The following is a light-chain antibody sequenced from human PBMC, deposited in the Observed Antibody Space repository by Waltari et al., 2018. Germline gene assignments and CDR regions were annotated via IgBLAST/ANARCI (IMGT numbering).Light chain of an antibody. CDR2: GAS. CDR1: QSVSSN. Sequence: EIVMTQSPATLSVSPGERATPSCRARQSVSSNLAWYQQKPGQAPRLLIYGASTRAIGIPARFSGSGSGTEFTLTISSLQSEDSAVYYCQQYNNWPPMTFGQGTKVEIK. CDR3: QQYNNWPPMT. V-gene: IGKV3-15*01. J-gene: IGKJ1*01.